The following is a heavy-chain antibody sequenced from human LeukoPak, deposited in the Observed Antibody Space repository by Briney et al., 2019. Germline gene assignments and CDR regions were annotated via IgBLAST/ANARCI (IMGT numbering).Heavy chain of an antibody. Sequence: GGSLRLSCVVSGFTFSWSTMTWVRQVPGKGPEWVAKMKEDGSETQYVDSAKGRFTISRDNAKNSLYLQMNSLRVEDTAVYYCARGAYYYYYYMDVWGKGTTVTVSS. V-gene: IGHV3-7*03. J-gene: IGHJ6*03. CDR3: ARGAYYYYYYMDV. CDR1: GFTFSWST. CDR2: MKEDGSET.